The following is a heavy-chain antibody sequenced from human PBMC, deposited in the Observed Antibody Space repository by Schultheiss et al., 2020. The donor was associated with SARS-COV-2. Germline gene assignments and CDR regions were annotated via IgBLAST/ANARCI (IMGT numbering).Heavy chain of an antibody. CDR1: GFTFSSYG. J-gene: IGHJ6*02. D-gene: IGHD6-13*01. Sequence: GGSLRLSCAASGFTFSSYGMHWVRQAPGKGLEWVAVISYDGSNKYYADSVKGRFTISRDNSKNTLYLQMNSLRAEDTAVYYCARDYRVSSSTGGMDVWGQGTTVTVSS. V-gene: IGHV3-30*03. CDR2: ISYDGSNK. CDR3: ARDYRVSSSTGGMDV.